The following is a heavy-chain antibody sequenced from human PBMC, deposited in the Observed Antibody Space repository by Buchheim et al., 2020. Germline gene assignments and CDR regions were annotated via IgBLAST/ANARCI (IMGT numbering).Heavy chain of an antibody. CDR2: ISYDGSNK. CDR3: AKAKFLKRDSSGWYFDY. D-gene: IGHD6-19*01. Sequence: QVQLVESGGGVVQPGRSLRLSCAASGFTFSSYGMHWVRQAPGKGLEWVAVISYDGSNKYYADSLKGRFTISRDNSKNTLSLQMNSLRAEDTAVYYCAKAKFLKRDSSGWYFDYWGQGTL. V-gene: IGHV3-30*18. J-gene: IGHJ4*02. CDR1: GFTFSSYG.